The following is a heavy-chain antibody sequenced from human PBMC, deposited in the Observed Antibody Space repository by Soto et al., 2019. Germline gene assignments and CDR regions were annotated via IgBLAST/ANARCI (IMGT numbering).Heavy chain of an antibody. D-gene: IGHD2-8*01. CDR2: INAGNGNT. V-gene: IGHV1-3*01. CDR3: ASTPYFCTNGVCYHAYYYYGMDV. CDR1: GYTFTSYA. J-gene: IGHJ6*02. Sequence: ASVKVSCKASGYTFTSYAMHWVRQAPGQRLERMGWINAGNGNTKYSQKFHGRVTITRDTSASTAYMELSSLRSENTAVYYCASTPYFCTNGVCYHAYYYYGMDVWGQGTTVTVSS.